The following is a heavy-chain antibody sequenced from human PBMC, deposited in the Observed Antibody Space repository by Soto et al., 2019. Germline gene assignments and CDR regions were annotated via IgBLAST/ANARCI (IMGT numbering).Heavy chain of an antibody. CDR1: GYTLTELS. J-gene: IGHJ6*02. CDR3: ATSYCSGGRCSDGMDV. V-gene: IGHV1-24*01. D-gene: IGHD2-15*01. Sequence: ASVKVSCKVSGYTLTELSMHWVRQAPGKGLEWMGGFDPEDGETIYAQKFQGRVTMTEDTSTDTAYMELSSLRSEDTAVYYCATSYCSGGRCSDGMDVWGQGTTVTVSS. CDR2: FDPEDGET.